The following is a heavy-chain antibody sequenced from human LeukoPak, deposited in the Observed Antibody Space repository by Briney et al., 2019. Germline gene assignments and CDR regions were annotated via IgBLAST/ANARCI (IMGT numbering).Heavy chain of an antibody. D-gene: IGHD2-2*01. V-gene: IGHV4-61*02. CDR2: IYTSGST. CDR3: ARGYCSSTSCYSFDY. Sequence: SETLSLTCTVSGGSISSSSYYWGWIRQPAGKGLEWIGRIYTSGSTNYNPSLKSRVTISVDTSKNQFSLKLSSVTAADTAVYYCARGYCSSTSCYSFDYWGQGTLVTVSS. CDR1: GGSISSSSYY. J-gene: IGHJ4*02.